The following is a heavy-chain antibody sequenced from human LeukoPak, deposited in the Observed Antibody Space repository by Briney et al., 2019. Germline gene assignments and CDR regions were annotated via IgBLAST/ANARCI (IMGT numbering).Heavy chain of an antibody. CDR2: IYYSGST. CDR3: ARALTVTPKRQYYFDY. J-gene: IGHJ4*02. V-gene: IGHV4-28*03. D-gene: IGHD4-17*01. Sequence: PSETLSLTCAVSGFSISTSNWWAWIRQPPGKGLEWIGYIYYSGSTYYNPSLKSRVTMSVDTSKNQFSLKLSSVTAADTAVYYCARALTVTPKRQYYFDYWGQGTLVTVSS. CDR1: GFSISTSNW.